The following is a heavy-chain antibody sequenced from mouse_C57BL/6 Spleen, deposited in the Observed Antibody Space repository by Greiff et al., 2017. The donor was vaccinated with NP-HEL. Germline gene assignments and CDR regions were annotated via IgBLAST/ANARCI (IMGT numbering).Heavy chain of an antibody. CDR3: ARQGEDYDGGYFDV. CDR1: GYAFSSSW. Sequence: QVQLQQSGPELVKPGASVKISCKASGYAFSSSWMNWVKQRPGKGLEWIGRIYPGDGDTNYNGKFKGKATLTADKSSSTAYMQLSSLTSEDSAVYFCARQGEDYDGGYFDVWGTGTTVTVSS. CDR2: IYPGDGDT. V-gene: IGHV1-82*01. J-gene: IGHJ1*03. D-gene: IGHD2-4*01.